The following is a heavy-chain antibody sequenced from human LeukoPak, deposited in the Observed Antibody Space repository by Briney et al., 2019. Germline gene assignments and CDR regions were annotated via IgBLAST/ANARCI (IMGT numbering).Heavy chain of an antibody. CDR2: IWYDGSNK. CDR1: GFTFSSYG. V-gene: IGHV3-33*01. Sequence: GGSLRLSCAASGFTFSSYGMHWVRQAPGKGLEWVAVIWYDGSNKYYADSVKGRFTISRGNSKNTLYLQMNSLRAEDTAVYYCARSYYYDSSVGAFDIWGQGTMVTVSS. D-gene: IGHD3-22*01. CDR3: ARSYYYDSSVGAFDI. J-gene: IGHJ3*02.